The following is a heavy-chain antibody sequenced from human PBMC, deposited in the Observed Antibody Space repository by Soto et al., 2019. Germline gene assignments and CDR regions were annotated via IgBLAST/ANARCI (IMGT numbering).Heavy chain of an antibody. CDR2: IYYSGST. Sequence: QLQLQESGPGLVKPSETLSLTCTVSGGSISSSSYYWGWIRQPPGKGLEWIGSIYYSGSTYYNPSLKSRVTMSVDTSKNQFSLKLSSVTAADTAVYYCAGGIVATATFDYWGQGTLVTVSS. J-gene: IGHJ4*02. V-gene: IGHV4-39*01. CDR3: AGGIVATATFDY. D-gene: IGHD5-12*01. CDR1: GGSISSSSYY.